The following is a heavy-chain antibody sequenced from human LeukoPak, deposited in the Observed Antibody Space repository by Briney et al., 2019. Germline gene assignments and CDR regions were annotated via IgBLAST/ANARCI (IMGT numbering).Heavy chain of an antibody. CDR3: ARLGDSSGYYAFDY. CDR2: IYHSGST. CDR1: GGSISSSNW. V-gene: IGHV4-4*02. J-gene: IGHJ4*02. D-gene: IGHD3-22*01. Sequence: SETLSLTCAVSGGSISSSNWWSWVRQPPGKGLEWIGEIYHSGSTNYNPSLKSRVTISVDKSKNQFSLKLSSVTAADTAVYYCARLGDSSGYYAFDYWGQGTLATVSS.